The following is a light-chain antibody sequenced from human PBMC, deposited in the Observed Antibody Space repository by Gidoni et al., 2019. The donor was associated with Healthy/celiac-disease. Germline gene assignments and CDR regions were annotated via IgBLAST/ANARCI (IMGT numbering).Light chain of an antibody. Sequence: SYELTQPPSVSVSPGQTARITCSGDALPKQYAYWYQQKPGQAPVLVIYKDSERPSGMPERISGSSSGTTVTLTISGAQAEDEADYYCQSADSSGTYVVFGGGTKLTVL. CDR1: ALPKQY. CDR2: KDS. CDR3: QSADSSGTYVV. V-gene: IGLV3-25*03. J-gene: IGLJ2*01.